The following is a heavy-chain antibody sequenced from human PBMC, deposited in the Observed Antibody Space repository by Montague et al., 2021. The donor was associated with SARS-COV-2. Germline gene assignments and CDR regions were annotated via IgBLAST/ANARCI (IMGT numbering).Heavy chain of an antibody. CDR1: GYSISSGYY. Sequence: SETLSLTCTVTGYSISSGYYCCWRRQSPGGGLEWIGTVNHSGGTSYNPSLQSRVTISVEPTKNQYSRKLISVTAADAAVYYCAGVDVLTMVRGIIRGGCYFDYWGQGTLVTVSS. CDR3: AGVDVLTMVRGIIRGGCYFDY. J-gene: IGHJ4*02. V-gene: IGHV4-38-2*02. D-gene: IGHD3-10*01. CDR2: VNHSGGT.